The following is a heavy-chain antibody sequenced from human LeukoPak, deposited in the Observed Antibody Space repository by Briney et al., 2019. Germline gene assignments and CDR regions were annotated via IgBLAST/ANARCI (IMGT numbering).Heavy chain of an antibody. CDR3: ARGRGYGDPHLDFDY. CDR2: ISSSSSYI. J-gene: IGHJ4*02. D-gene: IGHD4-17*01. Sequence: GGSLRLSCAASGFTFSSYSMNWVRQAPGKGLEWVSSISSSSSYIYYADSVKGRFTISRDNAKNSLYLQMNSLRAEDTAVYYCARGRGYGDPHLDFDYWGQGTLVTVSS. V-gene: IGHV3-21*01. CDR1: GFTFSSYS.